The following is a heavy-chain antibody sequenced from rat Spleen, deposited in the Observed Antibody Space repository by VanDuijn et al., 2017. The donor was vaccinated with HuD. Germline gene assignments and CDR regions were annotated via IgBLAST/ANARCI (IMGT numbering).Heavy chain of an antibody. J-gene: IGHJ3*01. CDR3: VRQDTSGYSNWFAY. Sequence: EVQLVESGGGLVQPGSPLKLSCAASGFSLSSNWLNWIRQAPGKGLEWIASINPDGSSIYYADTAKGRFTVSRDNAKNTLYLQLDSLRSEDTATYYCVRQDTSGYSNWFAYWGQGTLVTVSS. CDR2: INPDGSSI. V-gene: IGHV5-35*01. CDR1: GFSLSSNW. D-gene: IGHD4-3*01.